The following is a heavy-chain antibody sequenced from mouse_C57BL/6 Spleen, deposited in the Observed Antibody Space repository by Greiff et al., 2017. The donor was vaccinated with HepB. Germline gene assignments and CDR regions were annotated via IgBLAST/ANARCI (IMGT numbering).Heavy chain of an antibody. V-gene: IGHV1-53*01. CDR3: AREAPNYYGSSYWFAY. CDR1: GYTFTSYW. CDR2: INPSNGGT. Sequence: QVQLQQPGTELVKPGASVKLSCKASGYTFTSYWMRWVKQRPGQGLEWIGNINPSNGGTNYNEKFKSKATLTVDKSSSTAYMQLSSLTSEDSAVYYCAREAPNYYGSSYWFAYWGQGTLVTVSA. J-gene: IGHJ3*01. D-gene: IGHD1-1*01.